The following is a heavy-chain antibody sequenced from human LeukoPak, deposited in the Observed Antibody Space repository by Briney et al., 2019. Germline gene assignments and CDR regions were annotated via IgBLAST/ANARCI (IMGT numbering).Heavy chain of an antibody. D-gene: IGHD3-22*01. CDR1: GFTFSIYN. CDR2: ISTSSSYI. CDR3: ARDLGQYYDTSDNWFDP. J-gene: IGHJ5*02. Sequence: GGSLRLSCAASGFTFSIYNMNWVRQAPGKGLEWVSSISTSSSYIYYADSVKGRFTISRDNAKNSLYLQMNNLRAEDTAVYYCARDLGQYYDTSDNWFDPWGQGTLVTVSS. V-gene: IGHV3-21*01.